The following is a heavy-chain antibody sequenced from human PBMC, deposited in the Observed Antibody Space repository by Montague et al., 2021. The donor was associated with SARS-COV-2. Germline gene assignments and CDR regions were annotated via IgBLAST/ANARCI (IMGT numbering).Heavy chain of an antibody. CDR3: ARMTGTTAFDY. CDR2: IDWDDDK. V-gene: IGHV2-70*11. J-gene: IGHJ4*02. D-gene: IGHD1-1*01. Sequence: PALVKPTQTLTLTCTFSGFSLSTGGMCVSWIRQPPGKALEWLARIDWDDDKYYSTPLKTRLTISKDTSKNQVVLTMTNMDPVDTATYYCARMTGTTAFDYWGQGTLVTVSS. CDR1: GFSLSTGGMC.